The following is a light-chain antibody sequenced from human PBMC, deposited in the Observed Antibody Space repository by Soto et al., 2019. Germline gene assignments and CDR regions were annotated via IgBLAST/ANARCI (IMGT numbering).Light chain of an antibody. CDR1: SSNIGAGYD. V-gene: IGLV1-40*01. Sequence: QAVVTQPPSMSGAPGQRVTISCTGSSSNIGAGYDVHWYQLLPGTAPKLLIYGNTNRPSAVPDRFSGSKSGTSASLAITGLRAEDEADYYCQSHDSSLNSWVFGGGTKLTVL. J-gene: IGLJ3*02. CDR3: QSHDSSLNSWV. CDR2: GNT.